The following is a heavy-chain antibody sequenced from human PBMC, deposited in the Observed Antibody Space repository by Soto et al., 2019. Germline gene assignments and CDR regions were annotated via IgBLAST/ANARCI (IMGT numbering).Heavy chain of an antibody. V-gene: IGHV4-4*07. CDR3: ARESVGATRRYFDY. CDR1: GGCIGSYS. CDR2: IYTSAST. D-gene: IGHD1-26*01. J-gene: IGHJ4*02. Sequence: PETLSLTCTVPGGCIGSYSWSWIRQPAGKGLEWIGRIYTSASTNYNPSLNSRVTMSVDASKNQFSLSLGSVTAADTAVYYCARESVGATRRYFDYWGQGTLDTVSA.